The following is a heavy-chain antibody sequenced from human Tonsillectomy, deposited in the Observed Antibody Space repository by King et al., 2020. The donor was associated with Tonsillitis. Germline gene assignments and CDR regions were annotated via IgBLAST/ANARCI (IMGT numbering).Heavy chain of an antibody. CDR2: IDWDDDK. V-gene: IGHV2-70*04. J-gene: IGHJ4*02. CDR3: ERMRGYSYGYRSHYYFDY. Sequence: VTLKESGPALVKPTQTLTLTCTFSGFSLSTSGMRVSWIRQPPGKALEWLARIDWDDDKFYSTSLKTRLTISKDTSKNQVVLTMTNMDPVDTATYYCERMRGYSYGYRSHYYFDYWGQGTLVTVSS. D-gene: IGHD5-18*01. CDR1: GFSLSTSGMR.